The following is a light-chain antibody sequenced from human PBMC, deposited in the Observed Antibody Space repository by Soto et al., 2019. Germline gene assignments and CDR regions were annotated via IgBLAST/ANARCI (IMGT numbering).Light chain of an antibody. V-gene: IGKV3-20*01. J-gene: IGKJ1*01. CDR1: QNLGTLY. Sequence: EIVITQSPCTVSVSPGERGTLSCSASQNLGTLYLAWFQQKSGQAPRLLIYSASRRATGIPDRFTGSGSGTDFTLTINRVEPEDFAVYFCQQYAGSPRTVGQGTKVAIK. CDR2: SAS. CDR3: QQYAGSPRT.